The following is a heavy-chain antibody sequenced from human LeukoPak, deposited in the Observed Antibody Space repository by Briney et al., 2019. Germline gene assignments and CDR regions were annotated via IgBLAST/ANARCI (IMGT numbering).Heavy chain of an antibody. CDR1: GGSFSHYY. D-gene: IGHD6-13*01. V-gene: IGHV4-34*01. CDR3: ARGSRYPAQYSSRWYWNY. Sequence: AETLALTCAVYGGSFSHYYWSWIRQPPGKGLEWIGEINHCGSINYNPSLKSRVTISLDTSKNQFSLKLNSVTAADTAVYYCARGSRYPAQYSSRWYWNYWGQGTLVTVSS. CDR2: INHCGSI. J-gene: IGHJ4*02.